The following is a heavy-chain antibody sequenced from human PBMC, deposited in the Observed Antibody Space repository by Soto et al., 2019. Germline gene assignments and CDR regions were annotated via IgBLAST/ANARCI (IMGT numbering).Heavy chain of an antibody. CDR3: AVDYCSSTSCYPDWFDP. Sequence: GGSLRLSCAASGFTFSSYWMSWVRQAPGKGLEWVANIKQDGSEKYYVDYVKGRFTISRDNAKNSLYLQMNSLRAEDTSVYYCAVDYCSSTSCYPDWFDPWGQGTLVTVSS. CDR2: IKQDGSEK. V-gene: IGHV3-7*01. D-gene: IGHD2-2*01. J-gene: IGHJ5*02. CDR1: GFTFSSYW.